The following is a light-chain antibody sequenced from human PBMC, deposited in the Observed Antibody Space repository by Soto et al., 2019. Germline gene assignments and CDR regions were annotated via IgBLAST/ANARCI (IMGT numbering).Light chain of an antibody. CDR3: QQYNSYSWT. CDR1: QSISSW. V-gene: IGKV1-5*03. CDR2: KAS. J-gene: IGKJ1*01. Sequence: DIQMTQSPSTLSASVGDRVTITCRASQSISSWLAWYQQKPGKAPKHLIYKASSLESGVPSRFSGSGSGTEFTLTISSLQPDDFATYDCQQYNSYSWTFGQGTKVEIK.